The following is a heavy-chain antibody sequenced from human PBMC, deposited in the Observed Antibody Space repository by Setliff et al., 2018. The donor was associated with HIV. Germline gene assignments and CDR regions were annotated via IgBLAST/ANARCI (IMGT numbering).Heavy chain of an antibody. Sequence: SETLSLTCTVSGDSINSDSHFWTWIRQPAGKALEWIGHVYRSGSTKYNPSLKSRVTMSVDTSKNEFSLKVSSVTASDTAMYYCARVPKTPIAAPYCYYMDVWGRGTTVTVSS. J-gene: IGHJ6*03. CDR3: ARVPKTPIAAPYCYYMDV. CDR1: GDSINSDSHF. D-gene: IGHD6-6*01. V-gene: IGHV4-61*09. CDR2: VYRSGST.